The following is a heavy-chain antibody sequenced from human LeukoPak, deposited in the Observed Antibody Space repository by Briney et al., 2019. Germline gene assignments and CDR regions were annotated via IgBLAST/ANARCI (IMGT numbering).Heavy chain of an antibody. J-gene: IGHJ4*02. CDR1: GFTFSSYW. CDR3: ARDKIKTAPAGGYYFDY. V-gene: IGHV3-7*01. CDR2: IKQDGSEK. Sequence: GGSLRLSCAASGFTFSSYWMSWVRQAPGKGLEWVANIKQDGSEKYYVDSMKGRFTISRDNAKNSLYLQMNSLRAEDTAVYYCARDKIKTAPAGGYYFDYWGQGTLVTVSS. D-gene: IGHD6-13*01.